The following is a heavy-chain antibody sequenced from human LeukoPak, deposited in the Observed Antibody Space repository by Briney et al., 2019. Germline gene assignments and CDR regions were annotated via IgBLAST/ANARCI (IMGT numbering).Heavy chain of an antibody. CDR1: GDSINNYY. Sequence: PSETLSLNCTFSGDSINNYYWSWIRQPPGRNLEWIGYISYSGNTNNSPFFKSRVTMSIGTSENLFSLKLTSVTAADTAVYYCARGGYSDSYGPYCFDSWGQGTLVTVSS. V-gene: IGHV4-59*13. CDR3: ARGGYSDSYGPYCFDS. J-gene: IGHJ4*02. D-gene: IGHD5-18*01. CDR2: ISYSGNT.